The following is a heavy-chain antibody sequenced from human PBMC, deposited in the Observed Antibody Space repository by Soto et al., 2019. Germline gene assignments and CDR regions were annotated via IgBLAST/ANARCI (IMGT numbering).Heavy chain of an antibody. CDR3: ARGKDIVVVVAATGGMDV. CDR2: ISYDGSNK. J-gene: IGHJ6*02. Sequence: QVQLVESGGGVVQPGRSLRLSCAASGFTFSSYAMHWVRQAPGKGLEWVAVISYDGSNKYYADSVKGRFTISRDNSKNTLYLQMNSLRAEDTAVYCCARGKDIVVVVAATGGMDVWGQGTTVTVSS. V-gene: IGHV3-30-3*01. D-gene: IGHD2-15*01. CDR1: GFTFSSYA.